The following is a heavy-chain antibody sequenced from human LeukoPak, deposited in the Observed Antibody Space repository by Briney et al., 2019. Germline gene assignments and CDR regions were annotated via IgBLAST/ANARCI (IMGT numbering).Heavy chain of an antibody. CDR1: GYTFTSYA. Sequence: SVKVSCKASGYTFTSYAMNWVRQAPGQGLEWMGWIIPIFGTANYAQKFQGRVTITADESTSTAYMELSSLRSEDTAVYYCARPLYSSGWYYFDYWGQGTLVTVSS. V-gene: IGHV1-69*13. J-gene: IGHJ4*02. CDR2: IIPIFGTA. CDR3: ARPLYSSGWYYFDY. D-gene: IGHD6-19*01.